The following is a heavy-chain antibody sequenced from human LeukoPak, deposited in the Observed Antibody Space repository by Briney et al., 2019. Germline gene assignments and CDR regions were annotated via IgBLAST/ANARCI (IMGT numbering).Heavy chain of an antibody. D-gene: IGHD3-3*01. V-gene: IGHV1-69*13. CDR3: WGLWSGYSRVVDY. Sequence: GASVKVSCEASGGTFSSYAISWARQAPGQGLEWMGGIIPIFGTANYAQKFQGRVTITADESTSTAYMELSSLRSEDTAVYYCWGLWSGYSRVVDYWGQGTLVTVSS. CDR2: IIPIFGTA. CDR1: GGTFSSYA. J-gene: IGHJ4*02.